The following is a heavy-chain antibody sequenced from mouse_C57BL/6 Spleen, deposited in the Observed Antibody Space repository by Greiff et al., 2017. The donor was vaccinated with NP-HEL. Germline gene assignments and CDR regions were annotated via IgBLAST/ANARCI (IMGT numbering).Heavy chain of an antibody. CDR2: INPNNGGT. J-gene: IGHJ4*01. Sequence: EVQLQQSGPELVKPGASVKISCKASGYTFTDYYMNWVKQSHGQSLEWIGDINPNNGGTSYNQKFKGKATLTVDKSSSTAYMELRSLTSEDSAVYYCARAITTVVAPYAMDYWGQGTSVTVSS. CDR3: ARAITTVVAPYAMDY. D-gene: IGHD1-1*01. V-gene: IGHV1-26*01. CDR1: GYTFTDYY.